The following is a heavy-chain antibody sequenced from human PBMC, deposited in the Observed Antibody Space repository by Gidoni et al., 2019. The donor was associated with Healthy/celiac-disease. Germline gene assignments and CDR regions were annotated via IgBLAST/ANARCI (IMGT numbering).Heavy chain of an antibody. Sequence: EVQLVESGGGLVQPGGSLRLSCAASGFTFSSYAMSWVRQAPGKGLEWFSAISGSCGSTYYAASVKGRFTISRDNSKNTLYLQMNSLRAEDTAVYYCAKDHPPHYDSSGYYPDAFDIWGQGTMVTVSS. CDR1: GFTFSSYA. CDR3: AKDHPPHYDSSGYYPDAFDI. V-gene: IGHV3-23*04. J-gene: IGHJ3*02. CDR2: ISGSCGST. D-gene: IGHD3-22*01.